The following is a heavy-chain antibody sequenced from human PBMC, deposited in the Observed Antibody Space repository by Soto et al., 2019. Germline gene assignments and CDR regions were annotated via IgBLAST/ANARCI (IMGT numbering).Heavy chain of an antibody. D-gene: IGHD1-1*01. Sequence: SETLSLTCTVSGGPIRSYCWSWIRQPPGKGLEWIGYIYDSGSTYYNPSLKSRVTISVDTSKNQFSLKLSSVTAADTAVYYCARGGTRPPYYYYGMDVWGQGTTVTVSS. V-gene: IGHV4-59*12. J-gene: IGHJ6*02. CDR1: GGPIRSYC. CDR2: IYDSGST. CDR3: ARGGTRPPYYYYGMDV.